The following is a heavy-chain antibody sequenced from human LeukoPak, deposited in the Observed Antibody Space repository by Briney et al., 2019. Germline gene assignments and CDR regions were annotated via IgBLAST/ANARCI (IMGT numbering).Heavy chain of an antibody. Sequence: SETLSLTCTVSGGSLGSYYWSWIRQPPGKGLGWIGYIYYSGSTNYNPSLKSRVTISVDTSKNQFSLKRSSVTAADTAVYYCARHFSDYSKRGADAFDIWGRGTMVTVSS. D-gene: IGHD4-11*01. J-gene: IGHJ3*02. V-gene: IGHV4-59*08. CDR3: ARHFSDYSKRGADAFDI. CDR2: IYYSGST. CDR1: GGSLGSYY.